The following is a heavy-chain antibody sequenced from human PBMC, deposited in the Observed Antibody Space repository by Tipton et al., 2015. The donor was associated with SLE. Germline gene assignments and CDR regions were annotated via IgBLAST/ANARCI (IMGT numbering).Heavy chain of an antibody. V-gene: IGHV4-59*01. D-gene: IGHD1-7*01. J-gene: IGHJ4*02. CDR3: AITGTTEY. CDR2: IYYSGST. CDR1: GGSISSYY. Sequence: TLSLTCTVSGGSISSYYWSWIRQPPGKGLEWIGYIYYSGSTNYNPSLKSRVTMSVDTSKNQFSLKLSSVTAADTAVYYCAITGTTEYGGQGTLVTVSS.